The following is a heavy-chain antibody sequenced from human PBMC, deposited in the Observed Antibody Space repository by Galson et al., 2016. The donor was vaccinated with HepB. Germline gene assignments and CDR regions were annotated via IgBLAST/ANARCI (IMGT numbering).Heavy chain of an antibody. CDR1: GFSFGSYW. Sequence: SLRLSCAASGFSFGSYWMHWVRQAPGEGLVWVSRLDTDGSSTGYADSVKGRFTISRDNSKNPLYLQMNSLRAEDTAVYYCAREGRYYYGMDVWGQGTTVTVSS. V-gene: IGHV3-74*01. J-gene: IGHJ6*02. CDR3: AREGRYYYGMDV. CDR2: LDTDGSST.